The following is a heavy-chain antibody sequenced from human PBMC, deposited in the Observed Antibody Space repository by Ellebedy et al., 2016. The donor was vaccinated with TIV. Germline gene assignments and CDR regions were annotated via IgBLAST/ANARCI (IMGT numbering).Heavy chain of an antibody. CDR2: IYSGGST. Sequence: GESLKISCAASGFTVSSNYMSWVRQAPGKGLEWVSVIYSGGSTYYADSVKGRFTISRDNSKNTLYLQMNSLRAEDTAVYYCARSLWFGYGMDVWGQGTTVTVSS. V-gene: IGHV3-53*01. D-gene: IGHD3-10*01. CDR1: GFTVSSNY. CDR3: ARSLWFGYGMDV. J-gene: IGHJ6*02.